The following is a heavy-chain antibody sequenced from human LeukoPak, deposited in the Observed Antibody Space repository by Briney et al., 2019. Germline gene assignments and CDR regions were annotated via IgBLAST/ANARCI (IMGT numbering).Heavy chain of an antibody. J-gene: IGHJ3*02. Sequence: GESLKISCKGSGYSFTSYWIGWVRQMPGKGLEWMGIIYPGDSDTRYSPSFQGQVTISADKSISTAYLQWSSLKASDTAMHYCARAPVLLWFGELSPHAFDIWGQGTMVTVSS. D-gene: IGHD3-10*01. V-gene: IGHV5-51*01. CDR2: IYPGDSDT. CDR1: GYSFTSYW. CDR3: ARAPVLLWFGELSPHAFDI.